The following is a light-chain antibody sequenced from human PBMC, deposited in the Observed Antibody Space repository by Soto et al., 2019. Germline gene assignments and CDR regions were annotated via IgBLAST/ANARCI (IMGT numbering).Light chain of an antibody. J-gene: IGKJ4*01. Sequence: DVVMTQSPLSLPVTPGEPASISCRSSRSLLSSNGYNYLNWYLQKPGQSPQLLIYLGSNRASGVPDRFSGSGSGTDFTLKISRVEAADVGVYYCAQGLQTPLTFCGGTKVDIK. CDR2: LGS. CDR1: RSLLSSNGYNY. V-gene: IGKV2-28*01. CDR3: AQGLQTPLT.